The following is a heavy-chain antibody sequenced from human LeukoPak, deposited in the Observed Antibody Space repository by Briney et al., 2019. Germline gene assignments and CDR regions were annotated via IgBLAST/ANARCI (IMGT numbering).Heavy chain of an antibody. Sequence: SETLSLTCAVSGYSISSGYYWGWIRQPPGQGLEWIGSIYHSGTTYHNPSLKSRVTISVDTSKNQFSLKLSSVTAADTAVYYCARSNYGYPDYWGQGTLVTVSS. V-gene: IGHV4-38-2*01. CDR1: GYSISSGYY. CDR2: IYHSGTT. J-gene: IGHJ4*02. D-gene: IGHD5-18*01. CDR3: ARSNYGYPDY.